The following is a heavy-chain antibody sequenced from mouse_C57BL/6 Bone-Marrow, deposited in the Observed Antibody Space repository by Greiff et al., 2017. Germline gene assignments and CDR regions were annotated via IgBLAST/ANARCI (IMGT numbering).Heavy chain of an antibody. CDR3: ARGWLLFDY. J-gene: IGHJ2*01. CDR1: GYTFTSYW. D-gene: IGHD2-3*01. CDR2: IYPGSGST. Sequence: QVQLQQPGAELVKPGASVKMSCKASGYTFTSYWITWVKQRPGQGLEWIGDIYPGSGSTNYNEKFKSKATLTVATSSSTAYMQLSSLTSEDSAVYYCARGWLLFDYWGQGTTLTVSS. V-gene: IGHV1-55*01.